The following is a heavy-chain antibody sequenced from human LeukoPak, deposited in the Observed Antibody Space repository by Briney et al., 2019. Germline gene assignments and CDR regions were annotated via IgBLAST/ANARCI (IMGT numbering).Heavy chain of an antibody. Sequence: GESLKISCKGSGYSFTSYWIGWVRQMPGNGLEWMGIIFPGDSDTRYSPSFQGQVTISADRSISTAYLQWSSLKASDTAMYYCARRTSGHCSSTTCLFDYWGQGTLVTVSS. V-gene: IGHV5-51*01. CDR2: IFPGDSDT. CDR1: GYSFTSYW. CDR3: ARRTSGHCSSTTCLFDY. J-gene: IGHJ4*02. D-gene: IGHD2-2*03.